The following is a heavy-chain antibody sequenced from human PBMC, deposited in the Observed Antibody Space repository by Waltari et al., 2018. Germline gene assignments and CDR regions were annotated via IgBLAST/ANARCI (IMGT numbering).Heavy chain of an antibody. CDR2: IYIGGSST. J-gene: IGHJ3*02. D-gene: IGHD4-17*01. V-gene: IGHV3-23*03. CDR3: ARGNGDFDAFDI. CDR1: GFTFSSYA. Sequence: EVQLLESGGGLVQPGGSLRLSCAASGFTFSSYAMNWVRQAPGKGLEGVLIIYIGGSSTKYADSVKGRFTISRDNSKNTLYLQMNSLRAEDTAVYYCARGNGDFDAFDIWGQGTMVTVSS.